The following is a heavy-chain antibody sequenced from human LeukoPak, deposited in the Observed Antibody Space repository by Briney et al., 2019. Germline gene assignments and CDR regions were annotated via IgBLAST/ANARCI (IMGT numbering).Heavy chain of an antibody. J-gene: IGHJ6*02. V-gene: IGHV3-48*02. Sequence: GGSLRLSCAASGFTFISYSMTWVRQAPGKGPEWVSYINSGSSTMYYADSVKGRFTISRDNGKTSLYLQMNSLRDEDTAVYYCARVIAVVRGGGLSYYYAMDVWGQGTTVTVSS. CDR1: GFTFISYS. CDR3: ARVIAVVRGGGLSYYYAMDV. CDR2: INSGSSTM. D-gene: IGHD3-10*01.